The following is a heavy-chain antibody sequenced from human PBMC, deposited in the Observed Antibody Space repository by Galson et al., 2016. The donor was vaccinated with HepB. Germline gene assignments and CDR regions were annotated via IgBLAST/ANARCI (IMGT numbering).Heavy chain of an antibody. CDR3: TRDPDTSSKVDV. D-gene: IGHD5-18*01. Sequence: SLRLSCAASGFTFSAHYMSWIRQAPGKGLEWISYIDSSGRPLYYADSVKGRFTISRDNVRNTLYLGVNGLRDEDTAIYYCTRDPDTSSKVDVWGQGTTVIVSS. J-gene: IGHJ6*02. CDR2: IDSSGRPL. CDR1: GFTFSAHY. V-gene: IGHV3-11*01.